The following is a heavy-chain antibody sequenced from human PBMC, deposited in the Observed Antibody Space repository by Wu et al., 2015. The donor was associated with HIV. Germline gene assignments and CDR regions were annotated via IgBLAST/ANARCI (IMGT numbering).Heavy chain of an antibody. D-gene: IGHD2-21*02. CDR1: GGTFSSYA. V-gene: IGHV1-69*05. CDR3: AADRSVVVTSLLPLDY. J-gene: IGHJ4*02. CDR2: IIPIFGTA. Sequence: QVQLVQSGAEVKKPGSSVKVSCKASGGTFSSYAISWVRQAPGQGLEWMGGIIPIFGTANYAQKFQGRVTITTDESTSTAYMELSSLRSEDTAVYYCAADRSVVVTSLLPLDYWGQGTLVTVSS.